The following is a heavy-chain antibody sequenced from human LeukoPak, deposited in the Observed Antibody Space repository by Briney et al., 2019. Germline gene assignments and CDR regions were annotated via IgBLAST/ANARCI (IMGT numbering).Heavy chain of an antibody. Sequence: GGSLRLSCEASGFSFTNAWMDWVRLAPGKGLEWVGRLKSRVDGGAADYAAPVKGRFTISRDDSKDTLYLQMNSLKNEDTGIYCCAYLRPNDYYYYYMDVWGKGTTVTVAS. CDR2: LKSRVDGGAA. J-gene: IGHJ6*03. CDR1: GFSFTNAW. CDR3: AYLRPNDYYYYYMDV. V-gene: IGHV3-15*01. D-gene: IGHD2-21*01.